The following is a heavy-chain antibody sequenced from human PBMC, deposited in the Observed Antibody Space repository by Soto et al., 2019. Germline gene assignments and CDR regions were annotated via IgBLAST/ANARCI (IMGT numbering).Heavy chain of an antibody. CDR2: INPNSGGT. CDR3: ARDRVTTFYYYYGLDV. J-gene: IGHJ6*02. CDR1: GYSFSSYA. Sequence: ASVKVSCKASGYSFSSYAISWVRQAPGQGLEWMGWINPNSGGTNYAQKFQGWVTMTRDTSISTAYMELSRLRSDDTAVYYCARDRVTTFYYYYGLDVWGQGTTVTVSS. D-gene: IGHD4-17*01. V-gene: IGHV1-2*04.